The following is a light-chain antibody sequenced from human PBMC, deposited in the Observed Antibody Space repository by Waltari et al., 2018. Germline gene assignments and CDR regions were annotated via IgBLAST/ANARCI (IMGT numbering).Light chain of an antibody. CDR3: QQYNTWPPST. CDR1: QSISNN. CDR2: GAS. V-gene: IGKV3-15*01. J-gene: IGKJ2*02. Sequence: EIVMTQSPAALSVSPGERATLSCRASQSISNNLAWYQHKPGQPPRPLISGASTRATGVPARFSGSGSGTEFTLTISSLQSEDSAIYFCQQYNTWPPSTFGQGTKLEIK.